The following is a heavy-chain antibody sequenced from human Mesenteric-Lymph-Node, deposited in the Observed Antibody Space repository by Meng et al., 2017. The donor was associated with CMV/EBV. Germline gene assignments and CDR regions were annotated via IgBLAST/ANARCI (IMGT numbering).Heavy chain of an antibody. CDR1: GFTFSNYE. CDR2: ISSGGSTI. Sequence: GGSLRLSCAASGFTFSNYEMNWVRQAPGKGLEWVSHISSGGSTIYYADSVQGRITISRDNAKNSLYLQMSRLRAEDTAVYYCARDRRDGYNDWYFDYWGQGTLVTVSS. CDR3: ARDRRDGYNDWYFDY. V-gene: IGHV3-48*03. D-gene: IGHD5-24*01. J-gene: IGHJ4*02.